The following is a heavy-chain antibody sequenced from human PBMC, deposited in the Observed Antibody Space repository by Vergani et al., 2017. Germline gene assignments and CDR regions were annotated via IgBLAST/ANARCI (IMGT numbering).Heavy chain of an antibody. V-gene: IGHV4-4*02. CDR1: GGSLSSSNW. Sequence: QVQLQESGPGLVKPSGTLSLTCAVSGGSLSSSNWWSWVRQPPGKGLEWIGEIYHSGSTNYNASLKSRVTISVDKSKNQFSLKLSSVTAAGTAMYYWATAGSGFGELFLDYWGQGTLVTVSS. J-gene: IGHJ4*02. CDR2: IYHSGST. CDR3: ATAGSGFGELFLDY. D-gene: IGHD3-10*01.